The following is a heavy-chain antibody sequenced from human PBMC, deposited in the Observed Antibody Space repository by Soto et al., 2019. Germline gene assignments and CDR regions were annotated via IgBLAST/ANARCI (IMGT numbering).Heavy chain of an antibody. Sequence: GESLKISCATSGLTFSGSTMHWVRQASGKGLEWVGHIRTKANRYATVYAESLKGRFTISRDDSKNTAYLQVDSLKTEDTAVYYCTRQNGDFFEYWGQGALVTVSS. V-gene: IGHV3-73*01. CDR1: GLTFSGST. CDR3: TRQNGDFFEY. CDR2: IRTKANRYAT. D-gene: IGHD3-10*01. J-gene: IGHJ4*02.